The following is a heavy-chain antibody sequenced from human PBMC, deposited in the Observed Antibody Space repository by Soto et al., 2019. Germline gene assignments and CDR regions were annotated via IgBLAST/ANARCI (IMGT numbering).Heavy chain of an antibody. CDR2: ISWNRGSI. V-gene: IGHV3-9*01. D-gene: IGHD2-21*01. Sequence: DVQLVESGGGLVQPGRSLRLSCAASGFTFDDYAMHWVRQAPGKGLEWVSGISWNRGSIGYADSVKGRFTISRDNAKNSLYLQMNSLRAEDTALYYCAKGSVDDAFDIWGQGTMVTVSS. J-gene: IGHJ3*02. CDR3: AKGSVDDAFDI. CDR1: GFTFDDYA.